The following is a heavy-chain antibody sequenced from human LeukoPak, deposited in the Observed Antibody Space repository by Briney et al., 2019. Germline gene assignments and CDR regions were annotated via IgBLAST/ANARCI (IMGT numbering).Heavy chain of an antibody. Sequence: GESLRLSCAASGFTFSSYGMHWVRQAPGKGLEYVSAISSDGGSTYYANSVKGRFTISRDNSKNTLYLQMGSLRADDMAVYYCARDSSRWYPNVLDYWGHGTLVTVSS. CDR2: ISSDGGST. D-gene: IGHD6-13*01. V-gene: IGHV3-64*01. J-gene: IGHJ4*01. CDR1: GFTFSSYG. CDR3: ARDSSRWYPNVLDY.